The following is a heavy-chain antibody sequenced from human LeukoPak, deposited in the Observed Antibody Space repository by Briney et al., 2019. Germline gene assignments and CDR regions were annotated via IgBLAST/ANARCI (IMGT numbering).Heavy chain of an antibody. V-gene: IGHV5-51*01. D-gene: IGHD5-18*01. CDR3: ARQTAMGRSGDY. Sequence: GESLKISCKASGYSFTTYWIGWVRQMPGKGLEWMGIIDPSDSDTRYTPSFQGQVTISADKSLTTAYLQRNSLKASDTALYYCARQTAMGRSGDYWGQGTLVTVSS. CDR2: IDPSDSDT. CDR1: GYSFTTYW. J-gene: IGHJ4*02.